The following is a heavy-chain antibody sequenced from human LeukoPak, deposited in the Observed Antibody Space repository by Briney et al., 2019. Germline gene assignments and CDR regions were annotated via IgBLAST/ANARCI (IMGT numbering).Heavy chain of an antibody. V-gene: IGHV4-4*02. CDR3: ARDAGANYYGHFDV. CDR1: GGSVSSSNW. D-gene: IGHD3-10*01. CDR2: IYHSGST. Sequence: SGTLSLTCGVSGGSVSSSNWWSWVRQPPGKGLEWVGEIYHSGSTNYNPSLRSRVTLSVDRSKNQFSLRLTSVTAADTAVYYCARDAGANYYGHFDVWGQGTLVTVSS. J-gene: IGHJ3*01.